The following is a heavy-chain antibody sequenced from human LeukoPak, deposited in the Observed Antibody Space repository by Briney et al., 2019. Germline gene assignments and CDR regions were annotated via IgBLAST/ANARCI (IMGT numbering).Heavy chain of an antibody. Sequence: PSETLSLTCTVSGGSISSYYWSWIRQPPGKGLEWIGYIYYSGSTYYNPSLKSRVTISVDTSKNQFSLKLSSVTAADTAVYYCARSVAARRGGYFDYWGQGTLVTVSS. D-gene: IGHD6-6*01. V-gene: IGHV4-59*12. J-gene: IGHJ4*02. CDR2: IYYSGST. CDR1: GGSISSYY. CDR3: ARSVAARRGGYFDY.